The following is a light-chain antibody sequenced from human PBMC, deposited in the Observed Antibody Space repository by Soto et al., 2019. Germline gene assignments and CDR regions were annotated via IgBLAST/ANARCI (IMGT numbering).Light chain of an antibody. CDR3: QQYNTFSFT. CDR2: RAS. V-gene: IGKV1-5*03. CDR1: RAISDW. J-gene: IGKJ2*01. Sequence: DIQMTQSPSTLSASLGDRVTITCRASRAISDWLAWYQQRPGKAPKLPIYRASRLESGVPSRFSGSGSGTEFTLTISGLQPDDFATYYCQQYNTFSFTFGQGTKLEI.